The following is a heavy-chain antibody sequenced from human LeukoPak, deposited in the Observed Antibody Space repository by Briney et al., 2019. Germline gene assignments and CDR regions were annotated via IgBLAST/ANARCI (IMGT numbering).Heavy chain of an antibody. D-gene: IGHD3-22*01. CDR2: INAGNGNT. Sequence: ASVKVSCKASGYTFTTYTMHWVRQAPGQRLEWMGWINAGNGNTKYSQKFQGRVTITRDTSASTAYMELSSLRSEDTAMYYCARDRGLSSGYAYYYYGMDVWGQGTTVIVSS. CDR1: GYTFTTYT. V-gene: IGHV1-3*01. J-gene: IGHJ6*02. CDR3: ARDRGLSSGYAYYYYGMDV.